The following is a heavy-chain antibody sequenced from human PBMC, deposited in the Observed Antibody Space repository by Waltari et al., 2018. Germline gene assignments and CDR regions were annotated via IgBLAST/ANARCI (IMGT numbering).Heavy chain of an antibody. J-gene: IGHJ4*02. V-gene: IGHV4-59*01. Sequence: QVQLQESGPGLVKPSETLSLTCTVSGGSLSSYYWSWIRQPPGKGLEWIGYIYYSGSTNYNPSLKSRVTISVDTSKNQFSLKLSSVTAADTAVYYCARGVPKPYYFDYWGQGTLVTVSS. D-gene: IGHD3-10*01. CDR3: ARGVPKPYYFDY. CDR2: IYYSGST. CDR1: GGSLSSYY.